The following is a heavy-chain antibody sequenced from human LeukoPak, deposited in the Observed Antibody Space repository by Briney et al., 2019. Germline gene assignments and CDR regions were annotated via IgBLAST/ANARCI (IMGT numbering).Heavy chain of an antibody. CDR2: ISAYNGNT. CDR3: ARDYGDNSGWVNFDY. V-gene: IGHV1-18*01. J-gene: IGHJ4*02. CDR1: GYTFTTYG. D-gene: IGHD4-23*01. Sequence: ASMKVSCKASGYTFTTYGISWVRQAPGQGLDWMGWISAYNGNTYYTQKLQGRVTMTTDTSTTTAYMELRSLTSDDTAVYYCARDYGDNSGWVNFDYWGQGTLVTVSS.